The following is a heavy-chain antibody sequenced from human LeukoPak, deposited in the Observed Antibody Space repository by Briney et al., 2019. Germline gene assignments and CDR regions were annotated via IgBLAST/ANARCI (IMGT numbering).Heavy chain of an antibody. V-gene: IGHV3-11*01. Sequence: PGGSLRLSCAASGFTFSDYYMSWIRQAPGKGLEWVSYISTSGSTIYYADSVKGRFTIARDNAKNSLYLQMNSLRAEDTAVYYCANYHDSRGEIDYWGQGTLVTVSS. CDR1: GFTFSDYY. J-gene: IGHJ4*02. CDR3: ANYHDSRGEIDY. D-gene: IGHD3-22*01. CDR2: ISTSGSTI.